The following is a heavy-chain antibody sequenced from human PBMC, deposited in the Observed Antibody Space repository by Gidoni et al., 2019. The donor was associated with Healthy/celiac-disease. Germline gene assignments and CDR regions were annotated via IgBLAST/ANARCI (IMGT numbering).Heavy chain of an antibody. J-gene: IGHJ5*02. CDR1: GFTFSDYY. CDR3: ARSGHCSSTSCYIGDRDWFDP. V-gene: IGHV3-11*01. Sequence: QVQLVESGGGLVKPGGSLRLSCAASGFTFSDYYMRWIRQAPGKGLEWGSYSGSSGSTIYYADSVKGRFTISRDNAKNSLYLQMNSLRAEDTAVYYCARSGHCSSTSCYIGDRDWFDPWGQGTLVTVSS. CDR2: SGSSGSTI. D-gene: IGHD2-2*03.